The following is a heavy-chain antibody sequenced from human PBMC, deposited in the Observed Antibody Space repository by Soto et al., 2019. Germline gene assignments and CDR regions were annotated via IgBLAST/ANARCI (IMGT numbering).Heavy chain of an antibody. CDR3: ARQGQYSGSYRGRGGTYVDY. Sequence: QLQLQESGPGLVKPSETLSLTCTVSGGSISSSSYYWGWIRQPPGKGLEWIGSIYYSGSTYYNPSLKSRVTISVDTSKNQFSLKLSSVTAADTAVYYCARQGQYSGSYRGRGGTYVDYWGQGTLVTVSS. CDR2: IYYSGST. CDR1: GGSISSSSYY. V-gene: IGHV4-39*01. J-gene: IGHJ4*02. D-gene: IGHD1-26*01.